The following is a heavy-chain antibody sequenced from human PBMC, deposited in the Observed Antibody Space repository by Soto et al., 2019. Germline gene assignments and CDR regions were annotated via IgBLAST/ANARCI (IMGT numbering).Heavy chain of an antibody. Sequence: PGESLKISCKGSGYTFTDYWIGWVRQLPGKGLEWMGIIYPGDSDTRYSPSFQGHVTITVDKSTNTAYLQWNTLRASDTAMTYSARDISNFRHYYYAMDVWGQGTTVSVAS. CDR3: ARDISNFRHYYYAMDV. D-gene: IGHD4-4*01. V-gene: IGHV5-51*01. CDR1: GYTFTDYW. J-gene: IGHJ6*01. CDR2: IYPGDSDT.